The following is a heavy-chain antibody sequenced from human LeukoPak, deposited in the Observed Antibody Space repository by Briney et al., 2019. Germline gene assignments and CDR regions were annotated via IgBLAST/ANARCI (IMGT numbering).Heavy chain of an antibody. CDR3: ARGSGSYYDFDY. J-gene: IGHJ4*02. CDR1: GFTFSSYW. D-gene: IGHD3-10*01. V-gene: IGHV3-7*04. CDR2: TKQDGSEK. Sequence: GGSLRLSCAASGFTFSSYWMSWVRQAPGKGLEWVANTKQDGSEKYYVDSVKGRFTISRDNSKNTLSLQMNSLRAEDTAVYYCARGSGSYYDFDYWGQGTLVTVSS.